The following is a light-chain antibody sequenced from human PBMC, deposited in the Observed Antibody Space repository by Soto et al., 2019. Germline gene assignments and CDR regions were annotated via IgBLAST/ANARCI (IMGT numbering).Light chain of an antibody. CDR2: EVS. V-gene: IGLV2-14*01. J-gene: IGLJ3*02. CDR1: SSDVGGYNY. CDR3: SSYASTGTLRV. Sequence: QSALTQPASVSGSPGQSITISCTGTSSDVGGYNYVSWYQQHPGKAPKLMIYEVSNRPSGISNRFSASKSGNTASLTISGVQAEDEDDYYCSSYASTGTLRVFGGGTKLTVL.